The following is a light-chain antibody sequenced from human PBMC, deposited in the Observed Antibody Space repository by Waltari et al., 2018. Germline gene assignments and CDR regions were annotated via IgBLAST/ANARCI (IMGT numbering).Light chain of an antibody. Sequence: EIVLTQSPGTLSLSPGDRATLSCMASQTVSTIALSWYQQKPGQAPRVLIYSTYNRATGIPDRFSGSGSGTDFTLTINRLAPEDFAMYYCQQYDGIVVTFGGGTKVEI. CDR1: QTVSTIA. CDR3: QQYDGIVVT. J-gene: IGKJ4*01. V-gene: IGKV3-20*01. CDR2: STY.